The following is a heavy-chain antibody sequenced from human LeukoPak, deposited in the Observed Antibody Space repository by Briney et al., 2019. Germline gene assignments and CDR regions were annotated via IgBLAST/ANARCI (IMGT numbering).Heavy chain of an antibody. V-gene: IGHV3-21*06. Sequence: GGSLRLSCAASGFTFSTYSMSWVRQAPGKGLEWVSSISSTSYYIYYADSVKGRFTISRDNAKNSLYLQMNSLRAEDTAEYYCARKTLHVFDIWGKGKMVTVSS. CDR3: ARKTLHVFDI. J-gene: IGHJ3*02. CDR2: ISSTSYYI. CDR1: GFTFSTYS.